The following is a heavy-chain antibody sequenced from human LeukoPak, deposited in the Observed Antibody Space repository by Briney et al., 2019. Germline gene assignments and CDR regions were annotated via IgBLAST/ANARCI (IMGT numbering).Heavy chain of an antibody. Sequence: SETLSLTCTVTGGSISPHYWSWIRQPPGKGLEWIGYIYFTGSTNYNPSLKSRVTISVDTSKNQFSLKLSSVTAADTAVYYCARAYSSSWYFNWFDPWGQGTLVTVSS. V-gene: IGHV4-59*08. D-gene: IGHD6-13*01. J-gene: IGHJ5*02. CDR3: ARAYSSSWYFNWFDP. CDR1: GGSISPHY. CDR2: IYFTGST.